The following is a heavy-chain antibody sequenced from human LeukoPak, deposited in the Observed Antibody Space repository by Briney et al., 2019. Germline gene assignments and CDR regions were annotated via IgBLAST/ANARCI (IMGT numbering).Heavy chain of an antibody. J-gene: IGHJ4*02. D-gene: IGHD2-2*01. Sequence: GGSLRLSCAASGFTFSSYWMSWVRQAPGKGLEWVANIKQDGSEKYYVDSVKGRFTISRDNAKNSLYLQMNSLRAEDTAVYYCARDYCSSTSCYFDYWGQGTPVTVSS. CDR2: IKQDGSEK. CDR1: GFTFSSYW. CDR3: ARDYCSSTSCYFDY. V-gene: IGHV3-7*01.